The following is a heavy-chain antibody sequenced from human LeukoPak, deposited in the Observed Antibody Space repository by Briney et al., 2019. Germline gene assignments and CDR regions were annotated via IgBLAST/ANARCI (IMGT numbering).Heavy chain of an antibody. V-gene: IGHV4-34*01. Sequence: SVTLSLTCAVYGGSLSGYYWSWIRQPPGKGLEWIGEINHSGSTNYNPSLKSRVTISVDTSKNQFSLKLSSVTAADTAVYYCARAPRWGRGYSGYNQGTTFDYWGQGTLVTVSS. CDR2: INHSGST. CDR1: GGSLSGYY. CDR3: ARAPRWGRGYSGYNQGTTFDY. J-gene: IGHJ4*02. D-gene: IGHD5-12*01.